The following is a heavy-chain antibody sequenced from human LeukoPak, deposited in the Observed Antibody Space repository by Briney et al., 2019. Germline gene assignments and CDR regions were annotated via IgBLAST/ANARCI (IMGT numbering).Heavy chain of an antibody. CDR3: ARGHRPVKDPFDY. CDR1: GGTFSSYA. D-gene: IGHD1-14*01. V-gene: IGHV1-69*13. Sequence: SVKVSCKASGGTFSSYAISWVRQAPRQGLEWMGGIIPIFGTANYAQKFQGRVTNTADEYTSTAYIELSSLRSEDTAVYYCARGHRPVKDPFDYWGQGTLVTVSS. CDR2: IIPIFGTA. J-gene: IGHJ4*02.